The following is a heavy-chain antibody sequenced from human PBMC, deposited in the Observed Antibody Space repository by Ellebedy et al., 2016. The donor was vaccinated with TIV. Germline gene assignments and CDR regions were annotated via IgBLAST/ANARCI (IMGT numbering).Heavy chain of an antibody. CDR3: AGLTVPGGHY. V-gene: IGHV3-21*01. D-gene: IGHD6-19*01. CDR2: ISSRSSYI. CDR1: GFIFSSYS. Sequence: GESLKISCAASGFIFSSYSMNWVRQAPGKGLEWVSSISSRSSYIYYADSVKGRFTISRDNAKNSLYLQMNSLRAEDTAVYYCAGLTVPGGHYWGQGTLVIVSS. J-gene: IGHJ4*02.